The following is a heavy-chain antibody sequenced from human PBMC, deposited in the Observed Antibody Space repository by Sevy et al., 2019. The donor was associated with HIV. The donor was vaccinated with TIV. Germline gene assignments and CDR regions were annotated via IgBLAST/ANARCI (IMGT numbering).Heavy chain of an antibody. CDR2: ISGSGGST. CDR1: GFTFSSYA. V-gene: IGHV3-23*01. Sequence: GGSLRLSCAASGFTFSSYAMSWVRQAPGKGLEWDSAISGSGGSTYYADSVKGRFTISRDNSKNTLYLQMNSLRAEDTAVYYCAKDRTYTVTTGGFDYWGQGTLVTVSS. J-gene: IGHJ4*02. D-gene: IGHD4-17*01. CDR3: AKDRTYTVTTGGFDY.